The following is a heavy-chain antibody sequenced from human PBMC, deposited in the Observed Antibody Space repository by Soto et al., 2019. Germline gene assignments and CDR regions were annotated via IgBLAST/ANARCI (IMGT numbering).Heavy chain of an antibody. CDR2: IHPRGGST. V-gene: IGHV1-46*01. J-gene: IGHJ4*02. Sequence: ASVKVSCKASGYTFTSYFMHWVLQAPRQGLEWMGIIHPRGGSTNYAQKFQDRVTMTWDTSTSTVYMDLSRLRSDDTAVYYCARAPYSSSSSFFDQWGQGTLVTVSS. D-gene: IGHD5-12*01. CDR3: ARAPYSSSSSFFDQ. CDR1: GYTFTSYF.